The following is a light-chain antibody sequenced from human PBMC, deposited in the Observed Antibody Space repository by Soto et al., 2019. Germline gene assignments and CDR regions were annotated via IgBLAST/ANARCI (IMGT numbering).Light chain of an antibody. V-gene: IGKV1-5*01. CDR1: QNIGTS. Sequence: DIQMTQSPSTLSASVGDRVTITCRASQNIGTSLAWYQQTPGKAPKLLISDASTLESGVPSRFGGSGSGTEFTLSITSLQPDDFAVYYCQQRSNWPPLTFGGGTKVDIK. CDR3: QQRSNWPPLT. J-gene: IGKJ4*01. CDR2: DAS.